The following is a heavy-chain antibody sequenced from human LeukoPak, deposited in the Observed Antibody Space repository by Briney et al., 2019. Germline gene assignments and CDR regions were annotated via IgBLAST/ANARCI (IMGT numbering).Heavy chain of an antibody. V-gene: IGHV1-2*03. J-gene: IGHJ6*03. CDR2: INPNSGGT. D-gene: IGHD5-24*01. Sequence: LGASVKVSCKASGYTFTGYYMHWVRQAPGQGLEWMGWINPNSGGTNYAQKFQGRVTMTRDTSISTAYMELSRLRSDDTAVYYCARGVEVVGWLQFPEYYYYYMDVWGKGTTVTVSS. CDR3: ARGVEVVGWLQFPEYYYYYMDV. CDR1: GYTFTGYY.